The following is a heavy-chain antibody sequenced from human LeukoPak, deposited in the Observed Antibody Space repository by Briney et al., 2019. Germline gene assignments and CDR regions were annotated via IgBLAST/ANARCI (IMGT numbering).Heavy chain of an antibody. J-gene: IGHJ4*02. CDR1: GFTFDDYG. Sequence: GGSLRLSCAASGFTFDDYGMSWVRQAPGKGLEWVSSISSSSSYIYYADSVKGRFTISRDNAKNSLYLQMNSLRAEDTAVYYCARDRWYYDSSGSQGFGYWGQGTLVTVSS. CDR3: ARDRWYYDSSGSQGFGY. V-gene: IGHV3-21*01. D-gene: IGHD3-22*01. CDR2: ISSSSSYI.